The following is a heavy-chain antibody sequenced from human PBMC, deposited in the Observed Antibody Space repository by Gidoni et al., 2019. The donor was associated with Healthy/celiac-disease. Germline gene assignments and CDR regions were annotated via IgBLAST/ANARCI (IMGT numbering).Heavy chain of an antibody. CDR1: GFTFSSYG. V-gene: IGHV3-33*01. D-gene: IGHD6-19*01. Sequence: QVQLVESGGGVVQPGRSLRLSCAAAGFTFSSYGMHWVRQAPGKGLEWVAVIWYDGSNKYYADSVKGRFTISRDNSKNTLYLQMNSLRAEDTAVYYCASSKAIAVAGPDYWGQGTLVTVSS. CDR3: ASSKAIAVAGPDY. J-gene: IGHJ4*02. CDR2: IWYDGSNK.